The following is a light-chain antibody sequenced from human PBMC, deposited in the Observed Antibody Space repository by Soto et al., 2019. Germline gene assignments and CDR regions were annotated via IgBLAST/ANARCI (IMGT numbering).Light chain of an antibody. Sequence: DIQMTQSPSTLSASVGDRVTITSRASQSISSWLAWYQQKPGKAPKLLIYDASSLESGVPSRFSGSGSGTEFTLTISSLQPDDFATYYCQPYNTYSPLTFGGGTKVDIK. J-gene: IGKJ4*01. V-gene: IGKV1-5*01. CDR3: QPYNTYSPLT. CDR2: DAS. CDR1: QSISSW.